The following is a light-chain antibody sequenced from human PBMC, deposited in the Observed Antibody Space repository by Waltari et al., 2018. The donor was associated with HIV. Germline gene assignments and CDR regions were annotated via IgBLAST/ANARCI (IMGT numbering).Light chain of an antibody. V-gene: IGKV4-1*01. CDR3: QQYYTTPLT. CDR1: RSVLSISNDRNY. Sequence: IVMTQSPDSLVVSPGERATINCKSSRSVLSISNDRNYLAWYQQKSGQPPRLLIYWASSRESGVPARFSGSGSRTYFTLTINSLQAEDVAVYYCQQYYTTPLTFGGGTKVEIK. J-gene: IGKJ4*01. CDR2: WAS.